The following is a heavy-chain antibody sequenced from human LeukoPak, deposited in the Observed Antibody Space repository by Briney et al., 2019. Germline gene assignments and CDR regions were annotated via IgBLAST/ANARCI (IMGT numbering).Heavy chain of an antibody. V-gene: IGHV3-48*01. CDR1: RFTFSSFS. J-gene: IGHJ4*02. Sequence: GGSLRLSCAASRFTFSSFSMNRVRQAPGKGLGWVSYINSSSRTIYYADSVKGRLTNSRDNAKNSLYLQMNSLRAEDTAVYYCARDRVTNPIDYWGQGTLVTVSS. D-gene: IGHD3-3*01. CDR3: ARDRVTNPIDY. CDR2: INSSSRTI.